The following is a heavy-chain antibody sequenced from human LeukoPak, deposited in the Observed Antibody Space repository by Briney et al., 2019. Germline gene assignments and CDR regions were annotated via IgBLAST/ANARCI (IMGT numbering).Heavy chain of an antibody. CDR3: ARGLLVVVVPAAMSKWFDP. CDR1: GGSFSGYY. V-gene: IGHV4-34*01. J-gene: IGHJ5*02. D-gene: IGHD2-2*01. CDR2: INHSGST. Sequence: PSETLSLTCAVYGGSFSGYYWSWIRQPPGKGLEWIGEINHSGSTNYNPSLKSRVTISVDTSKNQFSLKLSSVTAADTAVYYCARGLLVVVVPAAMSKWFDPWGQGTLVTVSS.